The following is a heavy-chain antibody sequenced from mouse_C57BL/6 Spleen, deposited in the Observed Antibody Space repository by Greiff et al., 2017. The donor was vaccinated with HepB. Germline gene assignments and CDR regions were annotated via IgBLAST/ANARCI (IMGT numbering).Heavy chain of an antibody. CDR3: ASPYLYAMDY. CDR1: GFTFSDYY. V-gene: IGHV5-12*01. D-gene: IGHD5-1*01. J-gene: IGHJ4*01. CDR2: ISNGGGST. Sequence: EVQGVESGGGLVQPGGSLKLSCAASGFTFSDYYMYWVRQTPEKRLEWVAYISNGGGSTYYPDTVKGRFTISRDNAKNTLYLQMSRLKSEDTAMYYCASPYLYAMDYWGQGTSVTVSS.